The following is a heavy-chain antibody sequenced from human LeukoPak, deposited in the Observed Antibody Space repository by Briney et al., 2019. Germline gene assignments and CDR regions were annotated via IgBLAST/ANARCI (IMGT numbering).Heavy chain of an antibody. J-gene: IGHJ4*02. V-gene: IGHV3-7*01. CDR2: IKQDGSEK. CDR3: ARDKSRDGYMYYFDY. CDR1: GFTFNSYW. Sequence: GGSLRLSCAASGFTFNSYWMSWVRQAPGKGLEWVANIKQDGSEKYYVDSVKGRFTISRDNAKNSLYLQMNSLRAEDTAVYYCARDKSRDGYMYYFDYWGQGTLVTVSS. D-gene: IGHD5-24*01.